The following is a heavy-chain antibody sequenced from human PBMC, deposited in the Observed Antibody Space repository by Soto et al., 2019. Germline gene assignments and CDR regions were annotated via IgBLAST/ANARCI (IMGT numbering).Heavy chain of an antibody. D-gene: IGHD4-17*01. V-gene: IGHV1-69*13. CDR3: ARDHQTTPKDDYGDYDAFDI. CDR1: GGTFSSYA. CDR2: IIPIFGTA. Sequence: GASVKVSCKASGGTFSSYAISWVRQAPGQGLEWMGGIIPIFGTANYAQKFQGRVTITADESTSTAYMELSSLRSEDTAVYYCARDHQTTPKDDYGDYDAFDIWGQGTMVTVSS. J-gene: IGHJ3*02.